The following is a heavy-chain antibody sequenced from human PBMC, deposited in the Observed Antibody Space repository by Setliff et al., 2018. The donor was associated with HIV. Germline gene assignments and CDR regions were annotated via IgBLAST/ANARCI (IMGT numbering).Heavy chain of an antibody. D-gene: IGHD1-7*01. Sequence: GGSLRLSCSASGFTFSDFWMHWVRQAPGKGLEWVASVSPDGSRNYCVGSVKGRCTASRDNAKSSLYLQMNSLRAEDTAVYYCARDYAYDWNSVMDVWGKGTTVTVSS. CDR1: GFTFSDFW. CDR3: ARDYAYDWNSVMDV. V-gene: IGHV3-7*03. CDR2: VSPDGSRN. J-gene: IGHJ6*03.